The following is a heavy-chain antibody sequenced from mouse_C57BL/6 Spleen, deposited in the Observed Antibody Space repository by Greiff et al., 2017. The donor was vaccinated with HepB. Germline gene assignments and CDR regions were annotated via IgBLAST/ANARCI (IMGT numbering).Heavy chain of an antibody. J-gene: IGHJ4*01. D-gene: IGHD2-4*01. CDR3: TKDDYDEGYAMDY. CDR2: IRHKANNHAT. Sequence: EVKVEESGGGLVQPGGSMKLSCAASGFTFSDAWMDWVRQSPEKGLEWVAEIRHKANNHATYYAESVKGRFTISRDDSKSSVYLQMNSLRAEDTGIYYCTKDDYDEGYAMDYWGQGTSVTVSS. CDR1: GFTFSDAW. V-gene: IGHV6-6*01.